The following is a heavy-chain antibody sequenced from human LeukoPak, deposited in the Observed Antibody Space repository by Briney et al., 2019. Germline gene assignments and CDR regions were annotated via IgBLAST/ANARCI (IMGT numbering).Heavy chain of an antibody. D-gene: IGHD3-10*01. J-gene: IGHJ4*02. CDR1: GGSISSYY. CDR2: IDYSGGI. Sequence: SETLSLTCTVSGGSISSYYWSWIRQPPGKGLEWIASIDYSGGIYYNPSLKSRVTISVDTSKNQFSLKLSSVTAADTAVYYCARRGGSGSRGDYYFDYWGQGTLVTVSS. V-gene: IGHV4-59*05. CDR3: ARRGGSGSRGDYYFDY.